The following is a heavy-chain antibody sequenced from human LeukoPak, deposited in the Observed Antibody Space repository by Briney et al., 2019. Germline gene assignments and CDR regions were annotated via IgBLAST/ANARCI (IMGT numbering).Heavy chain of an antibody. CDR2: IKSKTDGGTT. CDR3: TTDGDYHYYYGMDV. V-gene: IGHV3-15*01. Sequence: GGSLRLSCAASGFTVSSNYMSWVRQAPGKGLEWVGRIKSKTDGGTTDYAAPVKGRFTISRDDSKNTLYLQMNSLKTEDTAVYYRTTDGDYHYYYGMDVWGQGTTVTVSS. CDR1: GFTVSSNY. D-gene: IGHD4-17*01. J-gene: IGHJ6*02.